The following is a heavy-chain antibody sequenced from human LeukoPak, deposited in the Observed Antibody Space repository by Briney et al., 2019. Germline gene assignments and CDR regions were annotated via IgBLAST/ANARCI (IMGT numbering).Heavy chain of an antibody. D-gene: IGHD3-9*01. CDR3: ARGLSGYLYYFDY. CDR1: GGSISSYY. CDR2: IYYSGST. Sequence: PSETLSLTCTVSGGSISSYYWSWIRQPPGKGLEWLGYIYYSGSTNYNPSLKSRVTISVDTSKNQFSLKLSSVTAADTAVYYCARGLSGYLYYFDYWGQGTLVTVSS. J-gene: IGHJ4*02. V-gene: IGHV4-59*01.